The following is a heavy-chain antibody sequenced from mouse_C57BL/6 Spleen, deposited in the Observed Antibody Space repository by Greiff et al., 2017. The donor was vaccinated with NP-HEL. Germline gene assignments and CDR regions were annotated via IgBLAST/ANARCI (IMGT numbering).Heavy chain of an antibody. V-gene: IGHV1-52*01. CDR3: ARAHLLRGFAY. J-gene: IGHJ3*01. Sequence: VQLQQPGAELVRPGSSVKLSCKASGYTFTSYWMHWVKQRPIQGLEWIGNIDPSDSETHYNQKFKDKATLTVDKSSSTAYMQLSSLTSEDSAVYYCARAHLLRGFAYWGQGTLVTVSA. CDR2: IDPSDSET. CDR1: GYTFTSYW. D-gene: IGHD2-1*01.